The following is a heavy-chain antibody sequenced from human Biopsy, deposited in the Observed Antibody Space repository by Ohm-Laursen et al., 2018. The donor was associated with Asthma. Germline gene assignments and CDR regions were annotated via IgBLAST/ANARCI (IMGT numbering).Heavy chain of an antibody. CDR2: VYHSGNT. V-gene: IGHV4-39*01. J-gene: IGHJ4*02. D-gene: IGHD6-13*01. Sequence: SQTLSLTCNVSGDSMRGSDYSWGWIRQPPGKGLEWIGNVYHSGNTNINPSLQSRVTISVDTSKSQFSLKVSAVTAADTAVYFCARHKHGNSWYKYYFDYWGQGTLVTVSS. CDR3: ARHKHGNSWYKYYFDY. CDR1: GDSMRGSDYS.